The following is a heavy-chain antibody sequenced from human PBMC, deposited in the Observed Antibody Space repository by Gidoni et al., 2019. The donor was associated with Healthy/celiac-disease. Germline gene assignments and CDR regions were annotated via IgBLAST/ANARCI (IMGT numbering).Heavy chain of an antibody. J-gene: IGHJ6*02. CDR3: ARGYPYYGMDV. V-gene: IGHV4-34*01. CDR1: GGSFSGYY. CDR2: INHSGST. Sequence: QVQLQQWGAGLLKPSETLSLTCAVYGGSFSGYYWSWIRQPPGKGLEWIGEINHSGSTNYNPSLKRRVTIAVDTSKNQFSLKLSSVTAADTAVYYCARGYPYYGMDVWGQGTTVTVSS.